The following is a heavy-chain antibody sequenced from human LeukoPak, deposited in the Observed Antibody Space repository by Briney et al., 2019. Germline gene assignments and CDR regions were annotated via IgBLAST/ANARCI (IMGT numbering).Heavy chain of an antibody. J-gene: IGHJ4*02. D-gene: IGHD1-26*01. CDR2: INPNSGGT. Sequence: ASVKVSCKASGYTFTSYYMHWVRQAPGQGLEWMGRINPNSGGTNYAQKFQGRVTMTRDTSISTAYMELSRLRSDDTAVYYCARNGIVGAMDFDYWGQGTLVTVSS. CDR1: GYTFTSYY. V-gene: IGHV1-2*06. CDR3: ARNGIVGAMDFDY.